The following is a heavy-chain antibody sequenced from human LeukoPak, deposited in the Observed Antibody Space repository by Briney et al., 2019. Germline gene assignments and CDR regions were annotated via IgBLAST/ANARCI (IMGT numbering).Heavy chain of an antibody. J-gene: IGHJ4*02. D-gene: IGHD2-15*01. CDR1: GFTFSRYV. CDR3: AKDSLRYCSGGSCYPDY. Sequence: GGSLRLSCAASGFTFSRYVMRWVRQAPGKGREWVAVISYDGSNKYYADSVKGRFTISRDNSKNTLYLQMNSLRAEDTAVYYCAKDSLRYCSGGSCYPDYWGQGTLVTVSS. V-gene: IGHV3-30*18. CDR2: ISYDGSNK.